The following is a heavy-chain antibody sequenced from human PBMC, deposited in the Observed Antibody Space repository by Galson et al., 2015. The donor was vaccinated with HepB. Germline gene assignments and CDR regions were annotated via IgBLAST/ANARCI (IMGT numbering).Heavy chain of an antibody. Sequence: LRLSCAASGFTFSSYWLSWVRQAPGKGLECVANVKEDGSEKYFVDSVKGRFTISRDNARNSLYLQMNSLRAEDTAVYYCARVRGDLYDPRTYYFDYWGQGTLVTVSS. CDR2: VKEDGSEK. J-gene: IGHJ4*02. V-gene: IGHV3-7*03. CDR3: ARVRGDLYDPRTYYFDY. CDR1: GFTFSSYW. D-gene: IGHD3-10*01.